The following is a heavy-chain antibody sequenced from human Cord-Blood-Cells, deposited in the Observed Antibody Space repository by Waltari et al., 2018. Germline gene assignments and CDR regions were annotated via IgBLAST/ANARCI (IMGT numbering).Heavy chain of an antibody. CDR3: ARGGTNLDY. CDR2: IYYSGST. D-gene: IGHD1-7*01. V-gene: IGHV4-59*01. J-gene: IGHJ4*02. Sequence: QVQLQESGPGLVKPSETLSLTCTVSGGSISSYYWSWIRQPPGKGLEWIGYIYYSGSTNYDPSLKSRVTISVDTSKNQFSLKLSSVTAADTAVYYCARGGTNLDYWGQGTLVTVSS. CDR1: GGSISSYY.